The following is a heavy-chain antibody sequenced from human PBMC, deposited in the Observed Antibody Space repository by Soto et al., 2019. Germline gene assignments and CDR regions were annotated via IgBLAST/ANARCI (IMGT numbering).Heavy chain of an antibody. J-gene: IGHJ6*02. V-gene: IGHV3-48*01. CDR1: GFTFSYYS. CDR2: ISSSSSTI. CDR3: ARAKPAAARXGXXXXDV. D-gene: IGHD6-13*01. Sequence: GGSLRLSCAASGFTFSYYSMNWVRQAPGKGLEWVSYISSSSSTINYAESVKGRFTISRDNSKNTLYLQMNSLRAEDTAVYYCARAKPAAARXGXXXXDVWGQGTTVTVXS.